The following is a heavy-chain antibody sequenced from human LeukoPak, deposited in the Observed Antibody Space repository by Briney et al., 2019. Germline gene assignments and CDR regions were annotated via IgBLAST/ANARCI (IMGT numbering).Heavy chain of an antibody. J-gene: IGHJ4*02. D-gene: IGHD3-22*01. CDR3: AKPTHYYDSSGYRN. Sequence: PGGSLRLACAASGFTFSSYAMSWVRQAPGKGLEWVLALSGSGGSTYYADSVKGRFTISRDNSKNTLYLQMNSLRAEDTAVYYCAKPTHYYDSSGYRNWGQGTLVTVSS. V-gene: IGHV3-23*01. CDR1: GFTFSSYA. CDR2: LSGSGGST.